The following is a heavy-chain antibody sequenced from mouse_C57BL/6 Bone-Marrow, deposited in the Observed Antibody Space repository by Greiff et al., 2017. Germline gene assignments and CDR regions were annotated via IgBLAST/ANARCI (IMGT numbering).Heavy chain of an antibody. CDR1: GFTFSDYY. CDR3: ARPSEFAY. V-gene: IGHV5-12*01. Sequence: EVKVVESGGGLVQPGGSLKLSCAASGFTFSDYYMYWVRQTPEKRLEWVAYISNGGGSTYYPDTVKGRFTISRDNAKNTLYLQMSRLKSEDTAMYYCARPSEFAYWGQGTLVTVSA. J-gene: IGHJ3*01. CDR2: ISNGGGST.